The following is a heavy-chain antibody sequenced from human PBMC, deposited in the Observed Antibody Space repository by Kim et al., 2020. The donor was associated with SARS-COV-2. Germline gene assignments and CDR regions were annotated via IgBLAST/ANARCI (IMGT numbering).Heavy chain of an antibody. CDR2: INTGNGDT. D-gene: IGHD6-6*01. CDR1: GYTFTTYA. Sequence: ASVKVSCKGSGYTFTTYAIHWVRQAPRQRPEWMGWINTGNGDTKYSQKFQGRVTITRDTSASTAYMDLSSLRSEDTAVYYCVRTGSSSSDYWGQGTLVIV. J-gene: IGHJ4*02. V-gene: IGHV1-3*04. CDR3: VRTGSSSSDY.